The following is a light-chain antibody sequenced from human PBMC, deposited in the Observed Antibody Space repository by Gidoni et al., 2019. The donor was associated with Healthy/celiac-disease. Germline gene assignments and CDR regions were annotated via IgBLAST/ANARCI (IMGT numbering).Light chain of an antibody. CDR2: GAS. CDR3: QQCYSSPRT. CDR1: VSSSY. J-gene: IGKJ1*01. V-gene: IGKV3-20*01. Sequence: VSSSYLAWYQQKPGQAPRLLIYGASSRATGIPDRFSGSGSGTDFTLTISRREPEDFAVYYCQQCYSSPRTFGHGTKVEIK.